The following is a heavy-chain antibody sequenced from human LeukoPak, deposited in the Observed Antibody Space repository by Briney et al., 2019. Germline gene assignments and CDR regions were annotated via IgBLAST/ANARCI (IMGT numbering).Heavy chain of an antibody. D-gene: IGHD3-22*01. CDR2: INPNSGGT. J-gene: IGHJ4*02. CDR1: GYTFTGYY. CDR3: ARDLVYYDSSGYPDY. V-gene: IGHV1-2*02. Sequence: ASVKVSCKASGYTFTGYYMHWVRQAPGQGLEWMGWINPNSGGTNYAQKFQGRVTMIRDTSISTAYMELSRLRSDDTAVYYCARDLVYYDSSGYPDYWGQGTLVTVSS.